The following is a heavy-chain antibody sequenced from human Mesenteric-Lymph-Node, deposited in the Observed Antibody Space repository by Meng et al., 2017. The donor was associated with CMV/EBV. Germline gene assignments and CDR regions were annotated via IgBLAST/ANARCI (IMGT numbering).Heavy chain of an antibody. V-gene: IGHV1-18*01. Sequence: YGVSWVRQAPGQGLEWMGWSSAYNGNTNYAQKLQSRVTMTTDTSTSTAYMELRSLRSDDTAVYYCARVAESEYYYDSSGYYYAGWFDPWGQGTLVTVSS. CDR2: SSAYNGNT. D-gene: IGHD3-22*01. J-gene: IGHJ5*02. CDR1: YG. CDR3: ARVAESEYYYDSSGYYYAGWFDP.